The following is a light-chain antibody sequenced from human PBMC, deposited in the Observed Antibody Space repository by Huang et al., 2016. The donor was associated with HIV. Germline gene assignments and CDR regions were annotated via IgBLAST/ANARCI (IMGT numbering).Light chain of an antibody. V-gene: IGKV3-11*01. CDR2: DAS. J-gene: IGKJ4*01. Sequence: EIVLTQSPATLFLSPGERATLSCRASQNIISYLAWYQQKPGQAPGLLIYDASKRATGIPARFSGGGSGTDFTLTISSLEPEDFAVYYCQQRSNWPPTFGGGTKVEIK. CDR1: QNIISY. CDR3: QQRSNWPPT.